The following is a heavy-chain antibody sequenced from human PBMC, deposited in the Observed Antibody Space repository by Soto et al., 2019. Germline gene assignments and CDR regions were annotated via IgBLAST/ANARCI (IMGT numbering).Heavy chain of an antibody. J-gene: IGHJ5*02. CDR3: ARAAPYDFWSGYYKGIVYNWFDP. CDR1: GYAFTSYA. CDR2: INAGNGNT. V-gene: IGHV1-3*01. Sequence: GASVKVSCKASGYAFTSYAMHWVRQAPGQRLEWMGWINAGNGNTKYSQKFQGRVTITRDTSASTAYMELSSLRSEDTAVYYCARAAPYDFWSGYYKGIVYNWFDPWGQGTLVTVSS. D-gene: IGHD3-3*01.